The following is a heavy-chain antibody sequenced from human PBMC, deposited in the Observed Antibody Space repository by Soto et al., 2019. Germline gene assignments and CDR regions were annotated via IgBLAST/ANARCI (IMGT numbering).Heavy chain of an antibody. J-gene: IGHJ6*02. D-gene: IGHD2-2*01. CDR2: ISSSGSSI. CDR3: ARDLSFCVISSCFAKGYYYYAMNV. Sequence: PGGSLRLSCEASGFTFGSYSINWVRQAPGKGLEWVSSISSSGSSIFYADSVKGRFTISRDNAKNSLFLQMNSLRVEDTAVYYCARDLSFCVISSCFAKGYYYYAMNVWGQGTTVTVSS. CDR1: GFTFGSYS. V-gene: IGHV3-21*06.